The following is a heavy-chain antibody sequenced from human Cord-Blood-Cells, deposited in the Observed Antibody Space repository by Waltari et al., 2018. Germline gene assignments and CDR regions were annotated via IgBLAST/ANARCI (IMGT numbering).Heavy chain of an antibody. J-gene: IGHJ3*02. CDR1: GGSISSYY. CDR3: ARDRRYYGSGSYAFDI. CDR2: IYYSGST. V-gene: IGHV4-59*01. D-gene: IGHD3-10*01. Sequence: QVQLQESGPGLVKPSETLSLTCTVSGGSISSYYWSCIRPPPGKGLEWIGYIYYSGSTNYNPSLKSRVTISVDTSKNQFSLKLSSVTAADTAVYYCARDRRYYGSGSYAFDIWGQGTMVTVSS.